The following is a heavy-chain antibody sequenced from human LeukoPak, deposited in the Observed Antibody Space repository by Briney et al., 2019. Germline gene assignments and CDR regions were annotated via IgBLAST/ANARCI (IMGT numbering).Heavy chain of an antibody. Sequence: ASVKVSCKASGYTFTGYYMHWVRQAPGQGLEWMGWINPNSGGTNYAQKFQGRVTMTRDTSISTAYMELSRLRSDDTAVYYCARDAWPSNYDSSSYSGAFDIWGQGTMVTVSS. V-gene: IGHV1-2*02. CDR2: INPNSGGT. CDR3: ARDAWPSNYDSSSYSGAFDI. CDR1: GYTFTGYY. D-gene: IGHD3-22*01. J-gene: IGHJ3*02.